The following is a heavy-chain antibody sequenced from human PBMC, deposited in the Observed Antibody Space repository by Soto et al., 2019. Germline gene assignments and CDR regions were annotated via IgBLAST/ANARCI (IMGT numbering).Heavy chain of an antibody. CDR1: GGSFSGYC. D-gene: IGHD3-3*01. J-gene: IGHJ4*02. Sequence: SETLSLTYAVYGGSFSGYCWSWIRQPPGKGLEWIGEINHSGRTNYNPSLKSRVTISVDTSKSQFSLKLSSVTAADTAVYYCARGRKYYDFWSGYSHPRYYFNYWGQGTLVTVSS. V-gene: IGHV4-34*01. CDR3: ARGRKYYDFWSGYSHPRYYFNY. CDR2: INHSGRT.